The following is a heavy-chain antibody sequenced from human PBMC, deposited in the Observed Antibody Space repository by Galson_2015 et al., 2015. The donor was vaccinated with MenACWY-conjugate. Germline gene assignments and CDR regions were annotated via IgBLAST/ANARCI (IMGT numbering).Heavy chain of an antibody. Sequence: SLRLSCAASGFIFNKYAMTWIRQAPGKGLEWLSATSGSGGVTYHADSVKGRFTISRDNSKHTVYLQMNSLKVEDTARYYCAKGPLYDSSGSDSDYFDYWGQGTLVTVSS. CDR1: GFIFNKYA. V-gene: IGHV3-23*01. CDR3: AKGPLYDSSGSDSDYFDY. J-gene: IGHJ4*02. D-gene: IGHD3-22*01. CDR2: TSGSGGVT.